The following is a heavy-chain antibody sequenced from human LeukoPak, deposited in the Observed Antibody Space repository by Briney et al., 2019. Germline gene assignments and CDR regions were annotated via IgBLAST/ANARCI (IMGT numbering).Heavy chain of an antibody. Sequence: SVKVSCKASGGAFSSYAISWVRQPPGQGLEWMGRIIPIFGTANYAQKFQGRVTITADKSTSTAYMELSTLTSEDTAVYYCARDQGEKYQLLSGWGQGTLVTVSS. CDR1: GGAFSSYA. J-gene: IGHJ4*02. V-gene: IGHV1-69*06. D-gene: IGHD2-2*01. CDR3: ARDQGEKYQLLSG. CDR2: IIPIFGTA.